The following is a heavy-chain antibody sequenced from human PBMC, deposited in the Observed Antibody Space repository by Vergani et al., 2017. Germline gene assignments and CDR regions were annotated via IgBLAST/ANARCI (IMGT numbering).Heavy chain of an antibody. CDR1: GFTFSSYA. D-gene: IGHD1-26*01. J-gene: IGHJ3*02. CDR2: ISGSGGST. Sequence: VQLVESGGGVVQPGRSLRLSCAASGFTFSSYAMSWVRQAPGKGLEWVSGISGSGGSTYYADSVKGRLTISRDNSKSTLSLQMNSLRAEDTAVYYCAKGHVRRERLDAFDIWGQGTMVTVSS. V-gene: IGHV3-23*04. CDR3: AKGHVRRERLDAFDI.